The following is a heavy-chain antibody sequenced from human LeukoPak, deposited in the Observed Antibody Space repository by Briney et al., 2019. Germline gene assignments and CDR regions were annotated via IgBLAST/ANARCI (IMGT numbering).Heavy chain of an antibody. J-gene: IGHJ4*02. V-gene: IGHV1-69*05. CDR2: IIPIFDST. D-gene: IGHD3-22*01. CDR3: ARRWPHSSGYYLFDY. Sequence: GASVKVSCKASGGTFSSHGLSWVRQAPGQGLEWMGGIIPIFDSTNYAQNFQGRVTITMDESTSTAYMELSSLRTDDTAVYYCARRWPHSSGYYLFDYWGLGTLVTVSS. CDR1: GGTFSSHG.